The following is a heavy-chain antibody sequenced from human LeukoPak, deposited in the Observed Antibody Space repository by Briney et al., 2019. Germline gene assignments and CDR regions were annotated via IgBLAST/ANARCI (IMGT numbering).Heavy chain of an antibody. Sequence: AASVKVSCKASGGTFSSYAISWVRQAPGHGLEWMGGIIPIFGTANYAQKFQGRVTITADKSTSTAYMELSSLRSEDTAVYYCARDSGGYSYGYYYWGQGTLVTVSS. V-gene: IGHV1-69*06. D-gene: IGHD5-18*01. J-gene: IGHJ4*02. CDR2: IIPIFGTA. CDR1: GGTFSSYA. CDR3: ARDSGGYSYGYYY.